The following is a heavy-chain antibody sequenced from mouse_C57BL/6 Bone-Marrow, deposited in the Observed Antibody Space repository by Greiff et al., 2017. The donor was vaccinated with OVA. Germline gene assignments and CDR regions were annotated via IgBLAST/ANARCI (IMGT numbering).Heavy chain of an antibody. CDR1: GYTFTSYW. CDR2: IYPGSGST. Sequence: VQLQQPGAELVKPGASVKMSCKASGYTFTSYWITWVKQRPGQGLEWIGDIYPGSGSTNYNEKFKSKATLTVDTSSSTAYMQLSSLTSEDSAVYYCAKRGSYGSSYDAMDYWGQGTSVTVSS. D-gene: IGHD1-1*01. V-gene: IGHV1-55*01. CDR3: AKRGSYGSSYDAMDY. J-gene: IGHJ4*01.